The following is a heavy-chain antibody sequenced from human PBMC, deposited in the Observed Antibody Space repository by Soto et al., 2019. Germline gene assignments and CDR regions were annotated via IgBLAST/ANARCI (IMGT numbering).Heavy chain of an antibody. CDR2: ILYDGSNK. CDR3: AKTRGYCSGGSCYPKTYYYYYYMDV. CDR1: GFTFSSYG. D-gene: IGHD2-15*01. Sequence: GALRLSCAASGFTFSSYGMHWVRQATGKGPEWVAVILYDGSNKYYADSVKGRFTISRDNSKNTLYLQMNSLRAEDTAVYYCAKTRGYCSGGSCYPKTYYYYYYMDVWGKGTTVTVS. V-gene: IGHV3-30*18. J-gene: IGHJ6*03.